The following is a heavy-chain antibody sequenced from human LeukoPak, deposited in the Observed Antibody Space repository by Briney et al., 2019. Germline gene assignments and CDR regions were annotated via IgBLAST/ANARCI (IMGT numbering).Heavy chain of an antibody. V-gene: IGHV1-69*05. CDR1: GGTFSSYA. CDR2: VIPIFGTA. CDR3: ARDNLGGLRSGYNWFDP. Sequence: SVKVSCKASGGTFSSYAISWVRQAPGQGLEWMGGVIPIFGTANYAQKFQGRVTITTDESTSTAYMELSSLRSEDTAVYYGARDNLGGLRSGYNWFDPWGQGTLVTVSS. J-gene: IGHJ5*02. D-gene: IGHD3-16*01.